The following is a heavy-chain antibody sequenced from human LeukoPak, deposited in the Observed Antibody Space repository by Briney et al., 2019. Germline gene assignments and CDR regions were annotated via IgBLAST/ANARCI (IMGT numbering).Heavy chain of an antibody. J-gene: IGHJ4*02. CDR3: ARHMPYYYDSSGYYPLN. Sequence: GESLKISCKGSGYSFTSYWIGWVRQTPGKGLEWMGIIYPGDSDTRYSPSFQGQVTISADKSISTAYLQWSSLKASDTAVYYCARHMPYYYDSSGYYPLNWGQGTLVTVSS. D-gene: IGHD3-22*01. CDR2: IYPGDSDT. V-gene: IGHV5-51*01. CDR1: GYSFTSYW.